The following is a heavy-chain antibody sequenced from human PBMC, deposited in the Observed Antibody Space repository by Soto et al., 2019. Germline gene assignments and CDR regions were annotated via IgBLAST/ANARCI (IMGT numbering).Heavy chain of an antibody. V-gene: IGHV1-24*01. CDR1: GYTLTELS. CDR3: ATEGATFVGDYYYYMDV. D-gene: IGHD1-26*01. J-gene: IGHJ6*03. Sequence: AASVKVSCKVSGYTLTELSMHWVRQAPGKGLEWMGGFDPEDGETIYAQKFQGRVTMTEDTSTDTAYMELSSLRSEDTAVYYCATEGATFVGDYYYYMDVWGKGTTVTVSS. CDR2: FDPEDGET.